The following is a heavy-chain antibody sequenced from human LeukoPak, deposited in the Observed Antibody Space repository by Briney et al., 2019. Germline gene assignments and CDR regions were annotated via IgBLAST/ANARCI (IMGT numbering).Heavy chain of an antibody. CDR3: ARSCADSGSYFPYYYYYMDV. Sequence: KPSETLSLTCAVYGGSFSDYYWSWIRQPPGKGLEWIGEINHSGSTNYNPSLKSRVTISVHTSKNQFSLKLSSVTAADTAVYYCARSCADSGSYFPYYYYYMDVWGKGTTVTISS. CDR2: INHSGST. CDR1: GGSFSDYY. J-gene: IGHJ6*03. V-gene: IGHV4-34*01. D-gene: IGHD1-26*01.